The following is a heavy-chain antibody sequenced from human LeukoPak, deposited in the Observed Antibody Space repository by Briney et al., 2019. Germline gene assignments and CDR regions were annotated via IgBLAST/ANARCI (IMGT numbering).Heavy chain of an antibody. V-gene: IGHV3-30*18. Sequence: GRPLTLSCPACGCIFISYGMHWVRQAPGKGLEGVGGIYYDGSNKYYADYVQGRFTIYRENSKNTLYLQVNSLRSQGAAVYYCAKAASVFGYYCGMDVWDKGNAVTVS. CDR2: IYYDGSNK. J-gene: IGHJ6*04. CDR3: AKAASVFGYYCGMDV. CDR1: GCIFISYG. D-gene: IGHD3-3*01.